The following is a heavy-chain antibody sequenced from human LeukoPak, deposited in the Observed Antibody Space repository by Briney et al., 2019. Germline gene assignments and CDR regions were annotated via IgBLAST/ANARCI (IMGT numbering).Heavy chain of an antibody. CDR2: ISAYNGNT. CDR1: GYTFTSYG. V-gene: IGHV1-18*01. D-gene: IGHD6-19*01. Sequence: PGASVKVSCKASGYTFTSYGISWVRQAPGQGLEWMGWISAYNGNTNYAQKLQGRVTMTTDTSTSTAYMELRSLRSDDTAVYYCARDRQNGLVAGMEGTFDYWGQGTLVTVSS. J-gene: IGHJ4*02. CDR3: ARDRQNGLVAGMEGTFDY.